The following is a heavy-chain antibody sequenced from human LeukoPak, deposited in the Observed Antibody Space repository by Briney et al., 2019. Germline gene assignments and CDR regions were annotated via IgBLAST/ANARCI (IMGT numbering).Heavy chain of an antibody. CDR3: ARSKFSSITVVMWYYMDV. CDR1: GFTFSSYG. J-gene: IGHJ6*03. V-gene: IGHV3-33*01. CDR2: IWYDGSNK. Sequence: PGGSLRLSCAASGFTFSSYGMHWVRQAPGKGLEWVAVIWYDGSNKYYADSVKGRFTISRDNSKNTLYLQMNSLRAEDTAVYYCARSKFSSITVVMWYYMDVWGKGTTVTVSS. D-gene: IGHD4-23*01.